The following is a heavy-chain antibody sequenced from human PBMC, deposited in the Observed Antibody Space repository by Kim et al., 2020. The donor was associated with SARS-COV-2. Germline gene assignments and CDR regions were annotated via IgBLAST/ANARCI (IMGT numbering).Heavy chain of an antibody. CDR2: ISGSGESR. V-gene: IGHV3-23*01. CDR1: GFIFSNYA. D-gene: IGHD3-10*01. CDR3: AKWGDFFGSGSFFDH. Sequence: LSLTCAGSGFIFSNYAINWVRQAPGKGLEWVSGISGSGESRYYADSVKGRVAILRDNSKNTVHLQMNSLRAEDTAVYYCAKWGDFFGSGSFFDHWGQGTLVTVSS. J-gene: IGHJ4*02.